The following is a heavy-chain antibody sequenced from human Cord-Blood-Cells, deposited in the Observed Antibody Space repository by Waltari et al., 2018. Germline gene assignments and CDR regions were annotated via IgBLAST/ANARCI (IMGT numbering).Heavy chain of an antibody. CDR2: ISSSGSTI. J-gene: IGHJ4*02. CDR1: GFTFSSYE. Sequence: EVQLVESGGGLVQPGGSLRLSCAASGFTFSSYEMNWVRQAPGKGLEWVSYISSSGSTIDYADSVKGRFTISRDNAKNSLYLQMNSLRAEDTAVYYCARVGDYDFWIGYYDYWGQGTLVTVSS. D-gene: IGHD3-3*01. CDR3: ARVGDYDFWIGYYDY. V-gene: IGHV3-48*03.